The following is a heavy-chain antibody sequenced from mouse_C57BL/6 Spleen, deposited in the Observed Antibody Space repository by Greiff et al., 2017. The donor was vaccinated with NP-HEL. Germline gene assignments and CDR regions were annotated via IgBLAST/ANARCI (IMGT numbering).Heavy chain of an antibody. CDR2: ISYDGSN. CDR1: GYSITSGYY. CDR3: ARNDYDRRFAY. Sequence: EVQLQESGPGLVKPSQSLSLTCSVTGYSITSGYYWNWIRQFPGNKLEWMGYISYDGSNNYNPSLKNRISITRDTSKNQFFLKLNSVTTEDTATYYCARNDYDRRFAYWGQGTLVTVSA. J-gene: IGHJ3*01. D-gene: IGHD2-4*01. V-gene: IGHV3-6*01.